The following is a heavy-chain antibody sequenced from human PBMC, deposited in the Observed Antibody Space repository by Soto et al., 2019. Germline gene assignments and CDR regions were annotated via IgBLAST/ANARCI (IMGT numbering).Heavy chain of an antibody. Sequence: GESLKISCAASGFTFSDYYMSWIRQAPGKGLEWVSYISSSGSTIYYADSVKGRFTISRDNAKNSLYLQMNSLRAEDTAVYYCARDISTPPIMKEGYFDWLSHPGGPFCDYWGQGTLVTVSS. D-gene: IGHD3-9*01. J-gene: IGHJ4*02. CDR3: ARDISTPPIMKEGYFDWLSHPGGPFCDY. V-gene: IGHV3-11*01. CDR1: GFTFSDYY. CDR2: ISSSGSTI.